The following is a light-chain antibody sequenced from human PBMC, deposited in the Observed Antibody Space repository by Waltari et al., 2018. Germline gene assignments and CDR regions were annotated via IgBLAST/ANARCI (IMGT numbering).Light chain of an antibody. J-gene: IGKJ1*01. CDR1: QGVDVY. V-gene: IGKV1-27*01. Sequence: DFQITHSPSSLSASVGDRTTITCRASQGVDVYLAWSQHKAGNAPELLVYGASTVPSGVPSRFSGSGSGTTFTLTINSLQPEDVSTYYCQNYNSDPWTFGQGTRVDIK. CDR3: QNYNSDPWT. CDR2: GAS.